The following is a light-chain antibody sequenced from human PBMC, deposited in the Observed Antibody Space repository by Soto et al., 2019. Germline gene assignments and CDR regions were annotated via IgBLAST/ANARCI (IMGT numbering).Light chain of an antibody. Sequence: EVVMTQSPATLSVSPGERATLSCRASETVATNLAWYQQKPGQAPRLLISGASTRAAGISDRFCGSGSGTEFTLTISSLRSEDSAIYYCQQYFEWPPMTFGQGTKVEI. V-gene: IGKV3-15*01. CDR1: ETVATN. CDR2: GAS. CDR3: QQYFEWPPMT. J-gene: IGKJ1*01.